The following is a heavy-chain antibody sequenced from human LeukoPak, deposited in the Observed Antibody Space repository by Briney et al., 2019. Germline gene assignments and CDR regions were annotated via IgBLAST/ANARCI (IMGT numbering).Heavy chain of an antibody. Sequence: ASVKVSCKASGHTFTSYGISWVRQAPGQGLEWMGWISAYNGNTNYAQKLQGRVTMTTDTSTSTAYMELRSLRSDDTAVYYCARSGNFGIVVVITPFDYWGQGTLVTVSS. CDR3: ARSGNFGIVVVITPFDY. CDR2: ISAYNGNT. CDR1: GHTFTSYG. J-gene: IGHJ4*02. V-gene: IGHV1-18*01. D-gene: IGHD3-22*01.